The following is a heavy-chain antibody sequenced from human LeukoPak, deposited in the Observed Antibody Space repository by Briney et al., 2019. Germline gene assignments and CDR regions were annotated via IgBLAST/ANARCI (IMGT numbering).Heavy chain of an antibody. D-gene: IGHD5-18*01. V-gene: IGHV5-51*01. CDR1: GYSFTSYW. Sequence: GESLKISCKGSGYSFTSYWIGWVRQMPGKGLEWMGIIYPGDSDTRYSPSFQGQVTISADKSISTAYLQWSSLKASDAAMYYCARRQHSYGEDYNWFDPWGQGTLVTVSS. J-gene: IGHJ5*02. CDR3: ARRQHSYGEDYNWFDP. CDR2: IYPGDSDT.